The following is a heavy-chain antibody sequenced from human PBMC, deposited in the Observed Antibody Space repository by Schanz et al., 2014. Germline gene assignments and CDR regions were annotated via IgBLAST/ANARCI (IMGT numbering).Heavy chain of an antibody. Sequence: QVQLVESGGGVVQPGRSLRLSCAASGFTFSSYGMHWVRQAPGKGLEWVAVIWYDGSNKYYADSVKGRFTISRDNSKNTLYLQMNSLRAEDTAVYYCARENLNWEAFDIWGQGTVVTVSS. J-gene: IGHJ3*02. CDR3: ARENLNWEAFDI. V-gene: IGHV3-33*01. CDR1: GFTFSSYG. D-gene: IGHD7-27*01. CDR2: IWYDGSNK.